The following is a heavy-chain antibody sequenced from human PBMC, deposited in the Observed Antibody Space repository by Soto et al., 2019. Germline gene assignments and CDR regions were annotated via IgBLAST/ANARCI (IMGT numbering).Heavy chain of an antibody. CDR2: ISWDDDQ. CDR3: AHAYGGTSWPNDAFDV. CDR1: GFSLSADGVG. J-gene: IGHJ3*01. Sequence: QITLKESGPPLVKPTQTLTLTCTFSGFSLSADGVGVGWIRQPPGKALEWLALISWDDDQRYSPSLKTRLTITKDTSKNQVVLTMTNMDPVDTATYYCAHAYGGTSWPNDAFDVWGQGTVVTVSS. V-gene: IGHV2-5*02. D-gene: IGHD2-2*01.